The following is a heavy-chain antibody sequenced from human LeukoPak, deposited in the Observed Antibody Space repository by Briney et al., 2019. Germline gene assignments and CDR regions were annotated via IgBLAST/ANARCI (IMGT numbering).Heavy chain of an antibody. J-gene: IGHJ4*02. V-gene: IGHV3-30*04. D-gene: IGHD6-13*01. CDR3: ARVGLQQLVFDY. Sequence: GGSLRLSCAASGFTFSSYAMHWVRQAPGKGLEWVAVISYDGSNKYYADSVKGRFTISRDNSKNTPYLQMNSLRAEDTAVYYCARVGLQQLVFDYWGQGTLVTVSS. CDR2: ISYDGSNK. CDR1: GFTFSSYA.